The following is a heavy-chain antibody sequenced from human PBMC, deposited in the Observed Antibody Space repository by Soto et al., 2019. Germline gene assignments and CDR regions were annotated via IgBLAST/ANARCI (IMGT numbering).Heavy chain of an antibody. CDR3: ARSLYFDCVHWYFDL. J-gene: IGHJ2*01. CDR2: IFSNDAK. Sequence: QVTLKESGPVLVKPTETLTLTCTVSGFSLRNTRMGVSWIRQSPGKALEWLAHIFSNDAKSYSPSLKNRIAISRDTSKSRVVLTMTNVAPVDTATYYCARSLYFDCVHWYFDLWGRGTLVTVSS. V-gene: IGHV2-26*01. D-gene: IGHD3-9*01. CDR1: GFSLRNTRMG.